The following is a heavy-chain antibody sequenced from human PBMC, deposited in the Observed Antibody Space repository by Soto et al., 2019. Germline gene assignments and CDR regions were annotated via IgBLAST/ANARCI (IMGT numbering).Heavy chain of an antibody. CDR2: IYGNGRST. V-gene: IGHV3-23*01. J-gene: IGHJ4*02. CDR1: GFTFSIYT. CDR3: AKDFTPDSRLDIDY. Sequence: EVQLLESGGGLVQPAGSLRLSCAASGFTFSIYTMSWFRQAPGKGLEWVSSIYGNGRSTFYSASVKGRFTISRDNSGNTVYLQMSSLRVEDTAIYYCAKDFTPDSRLDIDYWGQGSLVTVSS. D-gene: IGHD2-15*01.